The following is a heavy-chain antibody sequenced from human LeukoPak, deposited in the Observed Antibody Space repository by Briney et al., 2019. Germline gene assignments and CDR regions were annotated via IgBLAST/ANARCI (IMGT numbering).Heavy chain of an antibody. CDR1: GYPFNGYN. D-gene: IGHD3-16*02. J-gene: IGHJ4*02. V-gene: IGHV3-30*02. Sequence: GGSLRLSCAAPGYPFNGYNIHWIRQAPGKGLEWVSFIRNDETEIHYADFAKGRFTISRDRSENSVFLQMNSLRPDDTAVYYCAKDGGRYRFDYWGQGTMVTVSS. CDR3: AKDGGRYRFDY. CDR2: IRNDETEI.